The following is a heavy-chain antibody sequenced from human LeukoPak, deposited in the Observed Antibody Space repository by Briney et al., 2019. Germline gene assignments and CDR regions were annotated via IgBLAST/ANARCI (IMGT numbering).Heavy chain of an antibody. V-gene: IGHV4-39*01. CDR1: GGSINSSSYY. CDR3: ARRNYFDSSGYTY. CDR2: IYYSGST. D-gene: IGHD3-22*01. Sequence: SETPSLTCTVSGGSINSSSYYWGWIRQPPGKGLEWIGSIYYSGSTYYNPSLKSRVTISVDTSKNQFSLKLTSVTAADTAVYYCARRNYFDSSGYTYWGQGTLVTVSS. J-gene: IGHJ4*02.